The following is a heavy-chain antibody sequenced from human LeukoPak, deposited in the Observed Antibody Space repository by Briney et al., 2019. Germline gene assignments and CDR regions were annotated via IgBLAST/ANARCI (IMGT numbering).Heavy chain of an antibody. V-gene: IGHV3-7*01. CDR2: IKQDGSEK. D-gene: IGHD3-22*01. CDR1: GFTFSSYW. Sequence: GGSLRLSCAASGFTFSSYWMSWVRQAPGKGLEWVANIKQDGSEKYYVDSVKGRFTISRDNAKNSLYLQMNSLRAEDTAVYYCARDRHHYYDSSGYYLDYWGQGTLVTVSS. CDR3: ARDRHHYYDSSGYYLDY. J-gene: IGHJ4*02.